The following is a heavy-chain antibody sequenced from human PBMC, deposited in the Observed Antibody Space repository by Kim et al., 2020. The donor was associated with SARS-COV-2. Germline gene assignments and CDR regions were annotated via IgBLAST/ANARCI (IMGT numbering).Heavy chain of an antibody. V-gene: IGHV1-3*01. Sequence: NGKSKYSQKFTGRVTITRDTSASTAYRELSSLRSEDTAGYYCARGRPLFDCWGQGTLVTVSS. J-gene: IGHJ4*02. CDR3: ARGRPLFDC. CDR2: NGKS.